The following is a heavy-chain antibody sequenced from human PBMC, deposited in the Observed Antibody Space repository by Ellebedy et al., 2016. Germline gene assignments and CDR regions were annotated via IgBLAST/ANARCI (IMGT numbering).Heavy chain of an antibody. V-gene: IGHV1-24*01. CDR3: ATVSGYYDSDDYYYWGWFDP. CDR1: GYTLSELS. Sequence: ASVKVSCKVSGYTLSELSMHWVRQAPGKGLEWMGGFHPEDGETVYAQKFQGRVTMTEDTSTDTAYMELSGLKSEDTAVYYCATVSGYYDSDDYYYWGWFDPWGQGTLVTVSS. D-gene: IGHD3-22*01. J-gene: IGHJ5*02. CDR2: FHPEDGET.